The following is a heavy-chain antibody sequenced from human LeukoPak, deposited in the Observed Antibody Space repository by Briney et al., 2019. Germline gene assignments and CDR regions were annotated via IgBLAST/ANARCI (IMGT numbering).Heavy chain of an antibody. V-gene: IGHV3-74*01. CDR2: VTHDGSDT. D-gene: IGHD1-26*01. Sequence: GGSLRLSCAASGFXFNYCWMHWFRQAPGKGLVWVSRVTHDGSDTSYADSVKGRFTISRDNAKNTLYLEMNSLRAEDTAVYYCARDTTPFGYSYDSWGQGTLVTVSS. CDR1: GFXFNYCW. J-gene: IGHJ4*02. CDR3: ARDTTPFGYSYDS.